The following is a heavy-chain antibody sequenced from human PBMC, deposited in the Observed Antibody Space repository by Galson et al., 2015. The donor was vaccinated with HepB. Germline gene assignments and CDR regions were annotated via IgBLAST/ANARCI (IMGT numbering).Heavy chain of an antibody. V-gene: IGHV4-61*02. CDR2: IYTSGST. D-gene: IGHD3-10*01. CDR1: GGSISSGSYY. Sequence: TLSLTCTVSGGSISSGSYYWSWIRQPAGKGLEWIGRIYTSGSTNYNPSLKSRVTMSVDTSKNQFSLKLSSVTAADTAVYYCASQTKPITLKAFDIWGQGTMVTVSS. CDR3: ASQTKPITLKAFDI. J-gene: IGHJ3*02.